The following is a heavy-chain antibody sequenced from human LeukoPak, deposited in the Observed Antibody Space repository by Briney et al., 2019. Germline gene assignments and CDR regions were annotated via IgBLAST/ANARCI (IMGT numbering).Heavy chain of an antibody. Sequence: PSETLSLTCTVSGGSISSYYWSWIRQPPGKGLEWIGYIYYSGSTNYNPSLKSRVTISVDTSKNQFSLKLSSVTAADTAVYYCARVDPDSSSTLEVFDYWGQGTLVTVSS. V-gene: IGHV4-59*01. CDR1: GGSISSYY. J-gene: IGHJ4*02. CDR2: IYYSGST. CDR3: ARVDPDSSSTLEVFDY. D-gene: IGHD6-6*01.